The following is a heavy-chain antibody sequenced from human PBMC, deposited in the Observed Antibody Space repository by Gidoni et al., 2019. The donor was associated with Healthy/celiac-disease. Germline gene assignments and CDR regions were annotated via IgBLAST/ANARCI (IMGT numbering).Heavy chain of an antibody. Sequence: EVQLVESGGGLVQPGGSLRLSCAASGFTFSSYEMNWVRQAPGKGLEWVSYISSSGSTIYYADSVKGRFTISRDNAKNSLYLQMNSLRAEDTAVYYCAGPAAAAAGTNGYWGQGTLVTVSS. CDR3: AGPAAAAAGTNGY. CDR1: GFTFSSYE. CDR2: ISSSGSTI. J-gene: IGHJ4*02. D-gene: IGHD6-13*01. V-gene: IGHV3-48*03.